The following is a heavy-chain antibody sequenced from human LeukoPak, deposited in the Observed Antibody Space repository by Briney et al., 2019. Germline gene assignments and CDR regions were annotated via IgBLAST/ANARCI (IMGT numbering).Heavy chain of an antibody. CDR3: ARRGGSYYNY. Sequence: ASVKVSCKASGFTFVTYGVHWVRQAPGQGLEWMGRVSASNGNTLYVQKFQGRVTMTTDISTSTAYMELTSLRSDDTAVYYCARRGGSYYNYWGQGTLVTDSS. J-gene: IGHJ4*02. D-gene: IGHD3-10*01. CDR1: GFTFVTYG. CDR2: VSASNGNT. V-gene: IGHV1-18*01.